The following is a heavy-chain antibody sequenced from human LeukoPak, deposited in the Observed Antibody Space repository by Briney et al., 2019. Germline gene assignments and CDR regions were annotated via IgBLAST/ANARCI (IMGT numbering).Heavy chain of an antibody. CDR2: IQYDGSNK. J-gene: IGHJ3*02. CDR3: AKVRSGQTAFDAFDI. CDR1: GFTYSNYG. D-gene: IGHD5-12*01. V-gene: IGHV3-30*02. Sequence: GGSLRLSCAASGFTYSNYGMEWVRQAPGKGVEGVAFIQYDGSNKYYADSVKGRFTISRDNTKNTLYLQMNSLRAEDTAVYYCAKVRSGQTAFDAFDIWGQGTMVTVSS.